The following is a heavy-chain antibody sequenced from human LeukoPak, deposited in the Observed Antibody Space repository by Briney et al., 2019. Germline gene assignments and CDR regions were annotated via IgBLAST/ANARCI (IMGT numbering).Heavy chain of an antibody. V-gene: IGHV1-69*05. J-gene: IGHJ6*02. CDR2: IIPIFGTA. Sequence: ASVKVSCKASGGTFSSYAISWVRQAPGQGLEWMGGIIPIFGTANYAQKFQGRVTMTRDTSISTAYMELSRLRSDDTAVYYCARVRQQLDGMDVWGQGTTVTVSS. D-gene: IGHD6-6*01. CDR1: GGTFSSYA. CDR3: ARVRQQLDGMDV.